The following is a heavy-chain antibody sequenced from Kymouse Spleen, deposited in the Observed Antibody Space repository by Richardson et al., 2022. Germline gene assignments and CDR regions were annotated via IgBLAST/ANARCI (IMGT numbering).Heavy chain of an antibody. J-gene: IGHJ4*02. CDR1: GGSFSGYY. CDR3: ARGNGSGSYYNIDY. V-gene: IGHV4-34*01. Sequence: QVQLQQWGAGLLKPSETLSLTCAVYGGSFSGYYWSWIRQPPGKGLEWIGEINHSGSTNYNPSLKSRVTISVDTSKNQFSLKLSSVTAADTAVYYCARGNGSGSYYNIDYWGQGTLVTVSS. D-gene: IGHD3-10*01. CDR2: INHSGST.